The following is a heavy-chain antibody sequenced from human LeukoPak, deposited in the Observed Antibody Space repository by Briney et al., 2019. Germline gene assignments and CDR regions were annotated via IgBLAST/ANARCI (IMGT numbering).Heavy chain of an antibody. D-gene: IGHD3-3*01. V-gene: IGHV3-7*01. CDR3: AREAPTTYYDFWSGYYTEPHYYYYGMDV. CDR2: IKQDGGEK. J-gene: IGHJ6*02. Sequence: GGSLRLSCAASGFTFSSYWMSWVRQAPGKGLEWVANIKQDGGEKYYVDSVKGRFTISRDNAKNSLYLQMNSLRAEDTAVYYCAREAPTTYYDFWSGYYTEPHYYYYGMDVWGQGTTVTVSS. CDR1: GFTFSSYW.